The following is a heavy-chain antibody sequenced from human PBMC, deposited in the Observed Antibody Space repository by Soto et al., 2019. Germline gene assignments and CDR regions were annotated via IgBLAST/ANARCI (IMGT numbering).Heavy chain of an antibody. V-gene: IGHV2-5*02. Sequence: SGPTLVNPTQTLTLTCTFSGFSLSTSGVGVGWIRQPPGKALEWLALIYWDDDKRYSPSLKSRLTITKDTSKNQVVLTMTNMDPVDTATYYCAHRGTSYYDFWSGYYNGWFDPWGQGTLVTVSS. CDR1: GFSLSTSGVG. J-gene: IGHJ5*02. CDR3: AHRGTSYYDFWSGYYNGWFDP. D-gene: IGHD3-3*01. CDR2: IYWDDDK.